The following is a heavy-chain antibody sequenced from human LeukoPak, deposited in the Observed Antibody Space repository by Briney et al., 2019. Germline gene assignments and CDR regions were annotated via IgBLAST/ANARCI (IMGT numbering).Heavy chain of an antibody. D-gene: IGHD2-8*02. Sequence: GGSLRLSCAASGFTFSSYSMNWVRQAPGKGLEWVSSISSSSSYIYYADSVKGRFTISRYNAKNSLYLQMNSLRAEDTAVYYCASLRRTGTNSVDYWGQGTLVTVSS. V-gene: IGHV3-21*01. CDR3: ASLRRTGTNSVDY. J-gene: IGHJ4*02. CDR2: ISSSSSYI. CDR1: GFTFSSYS.